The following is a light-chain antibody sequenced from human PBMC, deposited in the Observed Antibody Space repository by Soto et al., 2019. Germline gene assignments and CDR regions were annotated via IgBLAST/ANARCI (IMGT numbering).Light chain of an antibody. J-gene: IGLJ3*02. CDR2: DVS. CDR1: SRDVGGYNS. V-gene: IGLV2-11*01. CDR3: RSYTRSGTPWG. Sequence: QSALTQPRSVSGSPGQSVTISCTGTSRDVGGYNSVSWYEQHPGKSPKIMIYDVSQRPSGVPDRFSGSKSGNTASLTISGLHPEDEADYDCRSYTRSGTPWGFGGGSQRTFL.